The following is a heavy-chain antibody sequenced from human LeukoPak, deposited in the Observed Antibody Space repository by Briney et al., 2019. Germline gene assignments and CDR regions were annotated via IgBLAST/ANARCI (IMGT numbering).Heavy chain of an antibody. CDR1: GGSISSSSYY. V-gene: IGHV4-39*07. D-gene: IGHD5-24*01. CDR3: ARDRSDGYYFDY. J-gene: IGHJ4*02. Sequence: SETLSLTCTVSGGSISSSSYYWGWIRQPPGKGLEWIGSIYYSGSTYYNPSLKSRVTISVDTSKNQFSLKLSSVTAADTAVYYCARDRSDGYYFDYWGQGTLVTVSS. CDR2: IYYSGST.